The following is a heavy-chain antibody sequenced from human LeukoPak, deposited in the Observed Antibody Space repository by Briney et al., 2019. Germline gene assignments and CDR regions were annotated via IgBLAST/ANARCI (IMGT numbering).Heavy chain of an antibody. CDR2: INHSGST. J-gene: IGHJ5*01. V-gene: IGHV4-34*01. CDR1: GGSFSGYY. CDR3: ARGGRRRDGYNYPNWFDS. Sequence: PSETLSLTCAVYGGSFSGYYWSWIRQPPGRGLEWIGEINHSGSTNYNPSLKSRVTISVDTSKNQFSLKLSSVTAADTAVYYCARGGRRRDGYNYPNWFDSWGQGTLVTVSS. D-gene: IGHD5-24*01.